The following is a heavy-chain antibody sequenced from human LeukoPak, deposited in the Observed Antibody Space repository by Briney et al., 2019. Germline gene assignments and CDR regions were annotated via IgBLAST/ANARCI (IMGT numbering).Heavy chain of an antibody. J-gene: IGHJ4*02. Sequence: PAETLSLTCTVSGGSISSYYWSWIRQPPGKGLEWIGYIYYSGSTNYNPSLKSRVTISVDTSKNQFSLKLSSVTAADTAVYYCARDKFTYGYWGQGTLDTVSS. CDR3: ARDKFTYGY. D-gene: IGHD4-17*01. CDR2: IYYSGST. V-gene: IGHV4-59*01. CDR1: GGSISSYY.